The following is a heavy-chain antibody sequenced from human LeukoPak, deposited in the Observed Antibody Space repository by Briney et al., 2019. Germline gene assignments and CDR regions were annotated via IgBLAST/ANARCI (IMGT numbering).Heavy chain of an antibody. CDR3: ARGLAGYGMDV. V-gene: IGHV3-21*01. CDR1: GFTVSSNY. Sequence: AGGSLRLSCAASGFTVSSNYMNWVRQAPGKGLEWVSSISSSSSYIYYADSVKGRFTISRDNAKNSLYLQMNSLRAEDTAVYYCARGLAGYGMDVWGQGTTVTVSS. J-gene: IGHJ6*02. D-gene: IGHD6-19*01. CDR2: ISSSSSYI.